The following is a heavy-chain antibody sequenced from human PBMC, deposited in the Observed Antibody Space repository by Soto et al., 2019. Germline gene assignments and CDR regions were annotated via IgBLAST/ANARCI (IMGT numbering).Heavy chain of an antibody. Sequence: VASVKVSCKASGYTFTSYAMHWVRQAPGQRLEWMGWINAGNGNTKYSQKFQGRVTITRDTSASTAYMELSSLRSEDTAVYYCARDLQDIVVVPAASPYYYYYYYMDVWGKGTTVTVSS. D-gene: IGHD2-2*01. V-gene: IGHV1-3*01. J-gene: IGHJ6*03. CDR1: GYTFTSYA. CDR3: ARDLQDIVVVPAASPYYYYYYYMDV. CDR2: INAGNGNT.